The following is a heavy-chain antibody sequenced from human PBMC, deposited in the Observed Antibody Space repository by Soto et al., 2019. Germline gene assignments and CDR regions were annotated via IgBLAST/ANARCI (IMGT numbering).Heavy chain of an antibody. V-gene: IGHV3-64*01. D-gene: IGHD3-16*01. CDR3: ARFSSRDGGSYDY. J-gene: IGHJ4*02. Sequence: GGSLRLSCAASGFTFSSYAMHWVRQAPGKGLEYVSAISSNGGSTYYANSVKGRFTISRDNSKKTLYLQMGSLRAEDMAVYSCARFSSRDGGSYDYWGQGTLVTVSS. CDR2: ISSNGGST. CDR1: GFTFSSYA.